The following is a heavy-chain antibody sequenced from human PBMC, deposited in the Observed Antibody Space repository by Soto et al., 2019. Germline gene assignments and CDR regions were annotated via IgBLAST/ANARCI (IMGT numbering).Heavy chain of an antibody. CDR2: MNPNSGNT. J-gene: IGHJ5*02. CDR1: GYTFTSYD. V-gene: IGHV1-8*01. D-gene: IGHD4-17*01. Sequence: QVQLVQSGAEVKKPGASVKVSCKASGYTFTSYDINWVRQATGQGLENLGWMNPNSGNTAYVQKFQGRVTMTWDTSITTAYMELSSLRSEDTAVYFCARGIKYGAYSRWFDPWRQGTLVTVSS. CDR3: ARGIKYGAYSRWFDP.